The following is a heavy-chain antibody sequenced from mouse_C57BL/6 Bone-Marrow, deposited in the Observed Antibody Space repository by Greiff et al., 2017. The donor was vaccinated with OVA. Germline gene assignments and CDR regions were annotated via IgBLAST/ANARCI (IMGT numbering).Heavy chain of an antibody. D-gene: IGHD1-1*01. V-gene: IGHV1-63*01. CDR1: GYTFTNYW. Sequence: VQLQQSGAELVRPGTSVKMSCKASGYTFTNYWIGWAKQRPGHGLEWIGDIYPGGGYTNYNEQFKGKATLTADKSSSTAYMQFSSLTSEDSAIYYRARVRYYAMDYWGQGTSVTVAA. J-gene: IGHJ4*01. CDR2: IYPGGGYT. CDR3: ARVRYYAMDY.